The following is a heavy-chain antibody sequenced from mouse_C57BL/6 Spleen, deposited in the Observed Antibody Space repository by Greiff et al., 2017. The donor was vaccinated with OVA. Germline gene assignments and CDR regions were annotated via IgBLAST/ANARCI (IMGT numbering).Heavy chain of an antibody. V-gene: IGHV1-55*01. Sequence: QVQLKQPGAELVKPGASVKMSCKASGYTFTSYWITWVKQRPGQGLEWIGDIYPGSGSTNYNEKFKSKATLTVDTSSSPAYMQLSSLTSEDSAVYYCAREGYDYEGAYWGQGTLVTVSA. D-gene: IGHD2-4*01. CDR1: GYTFTSYW. CDR3: AREGYDYEGAY. J-gene: IGHJ3*01. CDR2: IYPGSGST.